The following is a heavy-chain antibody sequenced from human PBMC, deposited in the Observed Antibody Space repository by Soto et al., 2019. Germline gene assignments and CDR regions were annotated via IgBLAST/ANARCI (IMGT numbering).Heavy chain of an antibody. D-gene: IGHD2-2*01. Sequence: QVRLVQSGADVQRPGASMNISCQASGYQFTGSYLHWVRRAPGHGLQWMGMINPDTGSTTYAETFQERVTMTTDKSAGTVFLGLGRLTSDDTATYYCARQYCSGTSCYWYFDFWGQGTFVPVSS. V-gene: IGHV1-2*02. CDR2: INPDTGST. J-gene: IGHJ4*02. CDR3: ARQYCSGTSCYWYFDF. CDR1: GYQFTGSY.